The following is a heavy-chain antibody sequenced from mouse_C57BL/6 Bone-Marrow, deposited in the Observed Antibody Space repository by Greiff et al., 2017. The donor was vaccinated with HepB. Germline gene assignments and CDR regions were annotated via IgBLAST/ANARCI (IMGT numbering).Heavy chain of an antibody. CDR1: GYTFTSYW. Sequence: VQLQQPGPELVKPGASVKLSCKASGYTFTSYWMHGVKQRPGQGLEWMGNINPSNGGTNYNEKFKSKATLTVDKSSSTAYMQLRSLTSEDSAVYYCARGGGSCSAWFAYWGQGTLVTVSA. D-gene: IGHD1-1*01. CDR2: INPSNGGT. J-gene: IGHJ3*01. CDR3: ARGGGSCSAWFAY. V-gene: IGHV1-53*01.